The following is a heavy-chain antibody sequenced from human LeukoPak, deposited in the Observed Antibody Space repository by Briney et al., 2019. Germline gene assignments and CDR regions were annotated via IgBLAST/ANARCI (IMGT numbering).Heavy chain of an antibody. CDR2: ISSSSSYI. Sequence: GGSLRLSCAASGSTFSSYSMNWVRQAPGKGLEWVSSISSSSSYIYYADSVKGRFTISRDNAKNSLYLQMNSLRAEDTAVYYCARVPLWFGDDGGNWGQGTLVTVSS. J-gene: IGHJ4*02. V-gene: IGHV3-21*01. CDR3: ARVPLWFGDDGGN. CDR1: GSTFSSYS. D-gene: IGHD3-10*01.